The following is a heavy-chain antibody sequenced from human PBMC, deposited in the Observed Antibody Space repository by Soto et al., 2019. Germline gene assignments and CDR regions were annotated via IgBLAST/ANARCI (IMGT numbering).Heavy chain of an antibody. D-gene: IGHD6-13*01. CDR2: IWYDGSNK. Sequence: PGGSLRLSCAASGFTFSSYGMHWVRQAPGKGLEWVAVIWYDGSNKYYADSVKGRFTIPRDNSKNTLYLQMNSLRAEDTAVYYCARGGSSWYYYYYGMDVWGQGTTVTVSS. J-gene: IGHJ6*02. CDR3: ARGGSSWYYYYYGMDV. CDR1: GFTFSSYG. V-gene: IGHV3-33*01.